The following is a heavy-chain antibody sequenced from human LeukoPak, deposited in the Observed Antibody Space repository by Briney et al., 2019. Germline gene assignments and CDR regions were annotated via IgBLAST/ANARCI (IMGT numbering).Heavy chain of an antibody. CDR1: GFTFSSYG. J-gene: IGHJ4*02. D-gene: IGHD5-12*01. Sequence: QSGGSLRLSCAASGFTFSSYGMHWVRQAPGKGLEWVAFIRYDGSNKYYADSVKGRFTISRDNSKNTLYLQMNSLRAEDTAVYYCARDSGYDLERGYFDYWGQGILVTVSS. V-gene: IGHV3-30*02. CDR3: ARDSGYDLERGYFDY. CDR2: IRYDGSNK.